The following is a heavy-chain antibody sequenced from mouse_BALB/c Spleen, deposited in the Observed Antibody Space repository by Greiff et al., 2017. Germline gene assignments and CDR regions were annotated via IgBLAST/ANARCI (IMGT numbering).Heavy chain of an antibody. CDR1: GYTFTDYA. J-gene: IGHJ4*01. CDR3: AKGYYYGSSYFYYAMDY. Sequence: VKLQESGAELVRPGVSVKISCKGSGYTFTDYAMHWVKQSHAKSLEWIGVISTYYGDASYNQKFKGKATMTVDKSSSTAYMELARLTSEDSAIYYCAKGYYYGSSYFYYAMDYWGQGTSVTVSS. CDR2: ISTYYGDA. D-gene: IGHD1-1*01. V-gene: IGHV1S137*01.